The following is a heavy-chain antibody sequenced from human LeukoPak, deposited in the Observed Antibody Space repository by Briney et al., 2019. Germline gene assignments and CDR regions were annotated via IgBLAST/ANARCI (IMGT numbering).Heavy chain of an antibody. D-gene: IGHD2-8*01. V-gene: IGHV3-74*01. CDR1: GFTFDDYG. CDR3: VREDRILLGNDAFDI. Sequence: PGGSLRLSCAASGFTFDDYGMSWVRQAPGKGPVWLSRISSDGTITSYADAVKGRFTLSRDSAKNTLYLQMNSLRGEDTAVYYCVREDRILLGNDAFDIWGQGTMVTVSS. CDR2: ISSDGTIT. J-gene: IGHJ3*02.